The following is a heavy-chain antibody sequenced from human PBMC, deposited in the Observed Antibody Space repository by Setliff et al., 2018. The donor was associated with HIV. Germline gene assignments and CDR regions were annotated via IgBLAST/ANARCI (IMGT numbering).Heavy chain of an antibody. CDR2: IYYSGST. V-gene: IGHV4-39*01. J-gene: IGHJ5*02. CDR1: GGSISNSRYY. Sequence: SETLSLTCTVSGGSISNSRYYWSGIRQPPGKGLEWIGSIYYSGSTYYNPSLKSRVTISVDTSKNQFSLKLSSVTAADAAVYYCASRVYYYDSSGYLREEGFDPWGQGTLVTVSS. CDR3: ASRVYYYDSSGYLREEGFDP. D-gene: IGHD3-22*01.